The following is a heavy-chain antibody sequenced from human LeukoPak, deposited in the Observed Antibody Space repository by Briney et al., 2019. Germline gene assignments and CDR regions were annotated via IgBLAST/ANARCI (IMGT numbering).Heavy chain of an antibody. D-gene: IGHD6-13*01. Sequence: SETLSLTCTVSGGSISSYYWSWIRQPPGKGLEWIGYIYYSGSTNYNPSLKSQVTISVDTSKNQFSLKVSSVTAADTAVYYCARDRPGGSSLDYWGQGTLVTVSS. CDR2: IYYSGST. CDR1: GGSISSYY. J-gene: IGHJ4*02. CDR3: ARDRPGGSSLDY. V-gene: IGHV4-59*01.